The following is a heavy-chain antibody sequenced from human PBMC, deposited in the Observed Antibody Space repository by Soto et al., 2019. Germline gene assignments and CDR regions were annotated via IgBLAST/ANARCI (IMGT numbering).Heavy chain of an antibody. Sequence: EVQLVESGGGLVQPGGSLRLSCAASGFTFSSYWMSWVRQAPGKGLEWVANIKQDGSEKYYVDSVKGRFTISRDNAKNSRYLQMNSLRAEDTAVYYCAREGGNYDFWSGPYYFDYWGQGTLVTVSS. V-gene: IGHV3-7*01. D-gene: IGHD3-3*01. CDR1: GFTFSSYW. CDR2: IKQDGSEK. CDR3: AREGGNYDFWSGPYYFDY. J-gene: IGHJ4*02.